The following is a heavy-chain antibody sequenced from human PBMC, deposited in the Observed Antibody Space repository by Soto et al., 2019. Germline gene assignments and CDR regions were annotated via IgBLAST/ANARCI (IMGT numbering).Heavy chain of an antibody. V-gene: IGHV1-8*01. D-gene: IGHD6-13*01. CDR3: AKDDAGHPDF. Sequence: ASVKVSCKASGYTFTSYDINWVRQATGQGLEWMGWMNPNSGNANYAQKFHGRVTITRDTSITTAYMELSSLRSDDTAVYYCAKDDAGHPDFWGQGTLVTVSS. J-gene: IGHJ4*02. CDR2: MNPNSGNA. CDR1: GYTFTSYD.